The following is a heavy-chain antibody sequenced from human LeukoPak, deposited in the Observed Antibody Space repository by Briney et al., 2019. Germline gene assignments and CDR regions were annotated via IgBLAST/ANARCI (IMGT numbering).Heavy chain of an antibody. J-gene: IGHJ6*02. D-gene: IGHD6-13*01. Sequence: PGRSLRLSCAASGFTFSSYGMHWVRQAPGKGLEWVAVIWYDGSNKYYADSVKGRFTISRDNSKNTLYLQMNSLRAEDTAVYYCARDQAAAPTAGMDVWGQGTTVTVSS. V-gene: IGHV3-33*08. CDR2: IWYDGSNK. CDR1: GFTFSSYG. CDR3: ARDQAAAPTAGMDV.